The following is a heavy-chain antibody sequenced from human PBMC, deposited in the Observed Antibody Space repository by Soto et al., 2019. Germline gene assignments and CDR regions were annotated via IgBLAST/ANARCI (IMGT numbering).Heavy chain of an antibody. J-gene: IGHJ4*02. V-gene: IGHV1-18*04. Sequence: QVQLVQSGAEVENPGASVKVSCKASGYTFSNFGINWVRQAPGQGLEWMGWITPYNRNANYAQKYQDRLTVTTDTSTNTAYLELRSLRSDDTAVYFCARARMYSGAYHDYWGQGTLVTVSS. CDR2: ITPYNRNA. CDR3: ARARMYSGAYHDY. CDR1: GYTFSNFG. D-gene: IGHD1-26*01.